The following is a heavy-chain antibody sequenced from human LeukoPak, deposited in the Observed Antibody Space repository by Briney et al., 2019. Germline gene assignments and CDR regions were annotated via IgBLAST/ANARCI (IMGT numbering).Heavy chain of an antibody. J-gene: IGHJ3*02. CDR3: ARENMIVVVYDAFHI. CDR2: INSDGSST. Sequence: GGSLRLSCAASGFTFSSYWMHWVRQAPGKGLVWVSRINSDGSSTSYADSEKGRFTISRDNAKNTLYLQMNSLRAEDTAVYYCARENMIVVVYDAFHIWGQGTMVTVSS. CDR1: GFTFSSYW. V-gene: IGHV3-74*01. D-gene: IGHD3-22*01.